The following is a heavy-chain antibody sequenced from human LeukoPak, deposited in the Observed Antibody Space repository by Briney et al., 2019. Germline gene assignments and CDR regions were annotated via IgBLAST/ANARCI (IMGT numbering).Heavy chain of an antibody. CDR3: ARAYCSSTSCYQNLYYFDY. V-gene: IGHV1-18*01. D-gene: IGHD2-2*01. Sequence: ASVKVSCEASGYTFTSYGISWVRQAPGQGLEWMGWISAYNGNTNYAQKLQGRVTMTTDTSTSTAYMELRSLRSDDTAVYYCARAYCSSTSCYQNLYYFDYWGQGTLVTVSS. CDR1: GYTFTSYG. CDR2: ISAYNGNT. J-gene: IGHJ4*02.